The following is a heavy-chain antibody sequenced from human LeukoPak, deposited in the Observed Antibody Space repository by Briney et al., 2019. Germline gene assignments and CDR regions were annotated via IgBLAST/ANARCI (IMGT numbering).Heavy chain of an antibody. V-gene: IGHV2-5*02. Sequence: SGPTLVNPTQTLTLTCTFSGFSLSTSGVGVGWIRQPPGKALEWLALIYWDDDKRYSPSLKSRLTITKDTSKNQVVLTMTNMDPVDTATYYCAHRQRGYSYGVPNWAFDYWGQGTLVTVSS. CDR2: IYWDDDK. J-gene: IGHJ4*02. CDR1: GFSLSTSGVG. CDR3: AHRQRGYSYGVPNWAFDY. D-gene: IGHD5-18*01.